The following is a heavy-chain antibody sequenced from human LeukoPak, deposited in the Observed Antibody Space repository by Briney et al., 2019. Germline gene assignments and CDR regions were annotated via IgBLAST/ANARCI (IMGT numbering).Heavy chain of an antibody. D-gene: IGHD1-26*01. V-gene: IGHV1-46*01. Sequence: ASVKVSCKASGYTFTSYYMHWVRQPPGQGLEWMGIINPSGGSTSYAQKVQGRVTMTRDMSTSTVYMELSSLRSEDTAVYYCARDRLVGARFDYWGQGTLVTVSS. CDR3: ARDRLVGARFDY. J-gene: IGHJ4*02. CDR1: GYTFTSYY. CDR2: INPSGGST.